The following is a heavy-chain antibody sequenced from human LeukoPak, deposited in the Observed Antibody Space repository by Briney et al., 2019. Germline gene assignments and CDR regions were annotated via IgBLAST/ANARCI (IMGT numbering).Heavy chain of an antibody. Sequence: GGSLRLSCAASGFTFSSYSMNWVRQAPGKGLEWVSYISSSSSTIHYADSVKGRFTISRDNAKNSLYLQMNSLRAEDTAVYYCARDGGGYRGGGDYWGQGTLVTVSS. CDR2: ISSSSSTI. J-gene: IGHJ4*02. V-gene: IGHV3-48*04. D-gene: IGHD2-21*01. CDR3: ARDGGGYRGGGDY. CDR1: GFTFSSYS.